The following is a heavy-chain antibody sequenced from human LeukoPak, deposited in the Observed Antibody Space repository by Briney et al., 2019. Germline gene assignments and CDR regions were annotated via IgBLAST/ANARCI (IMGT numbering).Heavy chain of an antibody. CDR1: GGSFSGYY. D-gene: IGHD3-22*01. CDR2: INHSGST. CDR3: ARVKDYYDSSGPNFDY. J-gene: IGHJ4*02. Sequence: SETLSLTCAVYGGSFSGYYWSWIRQPPGKGLEWIGEINHSGSTNYNPSLESRATISVDTSKNQFSLKLSSVTAADTAVYYCARVKDYYDSSGPNFDYWGQGTLVTVSS. V-gene: IGHV4-34*01.